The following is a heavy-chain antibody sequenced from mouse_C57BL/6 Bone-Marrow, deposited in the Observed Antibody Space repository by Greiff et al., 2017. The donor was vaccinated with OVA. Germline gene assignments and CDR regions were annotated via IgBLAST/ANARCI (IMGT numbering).Heavy chain of an antibody. J-gene: IGHJ2*01. D-gene: IGHD1-1*01. CDR3: ARVTTVVEYYFDY. CDR1: GFTFSSYG. V-gene: IGHV5-6*01. CDR2: ISSGGSYT. Sequence: VQLQQSGGDLVKPGGSLKLSCAASGFTFSSYGMSWVRQTPDKRLEWVATISSGGSYTYYPDSVKGRFTISRDNAKNTLYLQMSSLKSEDTAMYYCARVTTVVEYYFDYWGQGTTLTVSS.